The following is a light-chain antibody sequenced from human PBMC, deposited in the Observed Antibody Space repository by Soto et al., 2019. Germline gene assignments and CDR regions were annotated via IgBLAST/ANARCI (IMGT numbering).Light chain of an antibody. CDR3: SSYTSSSTRV. CDR2: DVS. J-gene: IGLJ2*01. CDR1: SSDVGGYNY. V-gene: IGLV2-14*01. Sequence: QSVLTQPASVSGSPGQSITISCTGTSSDVGGYNYVYWYQQHPGKAPKLMIYDVSNRPSGVSNRFSGSKSGNTASLTISGLQAEDEADYYRSSYTSSSTRVFGGGTKVTVL.